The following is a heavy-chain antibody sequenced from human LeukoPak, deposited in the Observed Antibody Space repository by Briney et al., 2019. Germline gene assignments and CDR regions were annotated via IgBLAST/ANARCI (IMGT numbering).Heavy chain of an antibody. V-gene: IGHV1-2*02. CDR3: ARVLTPTVVTSNFDY. CDR1: GYTFTGYY. D-gene: IGHD4-23*01. J-gene: IGHJ4*02. Sequence: ASVKVSCKASGYTFTGYYMYWVRQAPGQGLEWMGWINPSSGGTRYAQKYQGRVTMTRDTSISTAHMELSRLTSDDTAMYYCARVLTPTVVTSNFDYWGQGTLVTVSS. CDR2: INPSSGGT.